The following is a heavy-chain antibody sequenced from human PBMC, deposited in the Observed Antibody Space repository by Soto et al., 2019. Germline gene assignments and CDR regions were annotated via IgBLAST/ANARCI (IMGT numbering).Heavy chain of an antibody. CDR1: GYTFTSYG. CDR2: ISAYNGNT. CDR3: ARKQGGLAAAGFAAFDI. D-gene: IGHD6-13*01. J-gene: IGHJ3*02. V-gene: IGHV1-18*01. Sequence: ASVKVSCKASGYTFTSYGISWVRQAPGQGLEWMGWISAYNGNTNYAQKLQGRVTMTTDTSTSTAYMELRSLRSDDTAVYYCARKQGGLAAAGFAAFDIWGQGTMVTVSS.